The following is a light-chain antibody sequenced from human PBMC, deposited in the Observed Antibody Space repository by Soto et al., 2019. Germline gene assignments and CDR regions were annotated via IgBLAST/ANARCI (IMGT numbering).Light chain of an antibody. CDR1: SSDVGSYNL. J-gene: IGLJ2*01. V-gene: IGLV2-23*01. CDR3: CSYAGSSTFVV. Sequence: ALTQPASVSGSPGQSITISCTGTSSDVGSYNLVSWYQQHPGKAPKLMIYEGSKRPSGVSNRFSGSKSGNTASLTISGLQAEDEADYYCCSYAGSSTFVVFGGGTKVTVL. CDR2: EGS.